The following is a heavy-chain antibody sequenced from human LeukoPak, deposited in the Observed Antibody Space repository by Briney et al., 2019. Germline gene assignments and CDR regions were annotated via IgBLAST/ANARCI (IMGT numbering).Heavy chain of an antibody. J-gene: IGHJ5*02. D-gene: IGHD1-14*01. V-gene: IGHV1-69*04. CDR2: IIPTLGMV. CDR3: SGAPPRITSAADLCDP. CDR1: GGSFRSPA. Sequence: SVKVSCKASGGSFRSPAISWVRQAPGQGLEWMGRIIPTLGMVHYAQKFQGRVTITTDKSTSTAYMELSSLRSDATAVYYFSGAPPRITSAADLCDPWGQGTVVTVSS.